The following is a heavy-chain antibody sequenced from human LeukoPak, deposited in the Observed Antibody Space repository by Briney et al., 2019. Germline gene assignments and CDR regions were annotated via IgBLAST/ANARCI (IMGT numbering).Heavy chain of an antibody. CDR2: IKLDGSDK. D-gene: IGHD3-10*01. CDR1: GFTFRNYW. CDR3: ARVNGSGSYYIDY. J-gene: IGHJ4*02. V-gene: IGHV3-7*01. Sequence: GGSLRLSCAASGFTFRNYWMSWVRQAPGKGLEWVANIKLDGSDKYYVDSVKGRFTISRDNAKNSVYLQMNSLRAEDTAVYYCARVNGSGSYYIDYWGQGTLVTVSS.